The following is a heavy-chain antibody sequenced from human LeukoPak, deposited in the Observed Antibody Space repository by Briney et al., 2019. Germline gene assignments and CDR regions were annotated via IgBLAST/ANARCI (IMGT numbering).Heavy chain of an antibody. CDR2: FDPEDGDT. CDR1: GYIFTKLS. D-gene: IGHD1-26*01. CDR3: ARGRSGSYYQSLEFDY. V-gene: IGHV1-24*01. J-gene: IGHJ4*02. Sequence: ASVKVSCKVSGYIFTKLSMHWVRQAPGKGLEWMGGFDPEDGDTTYAQEFQGRVTMTRNTSISTAYMELSSLRSEDTAVYYCARGRSGSYYQSLEFDYWGQGTLVTVSS.